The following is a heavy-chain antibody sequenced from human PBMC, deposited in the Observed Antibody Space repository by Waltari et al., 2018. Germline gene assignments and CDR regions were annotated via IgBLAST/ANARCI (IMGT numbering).Heavy chain of an antibody. CDR1: GGSFSGYY. Sequence: QVQLQQWGAGLLKPSETLSLTCAVYGGSFSGYYWSWIRQPPGQGLEWIGEINHSGSTNYNPALKSRVTISVDTSKNQFSRKLSSVTAADTAVYYCARGSPLYYYGSGSYFWFDPWGQGTLVTVSS. CDR3: ARGSPLYYYGSGSYFWFDP. D-gene: IGHD3-10*01. CDR2: INHSGST. J-gene: IGHJ5*02. V-gene: IGHV4-34*01.